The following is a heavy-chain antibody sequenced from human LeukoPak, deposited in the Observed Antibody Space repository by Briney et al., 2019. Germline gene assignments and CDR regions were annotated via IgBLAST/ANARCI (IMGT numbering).Heavy chain of an antibody. D-gene: IGHD6-13*01. V-gene: IGHV3-11*01. CDR1: GFTFSDYY. J-gene: IGHJ5*02. Sequence: PGGSRRLSCAASGFTFSDYYMSWIRQAPGKGLEWVSYISSSGSTIYYADSVKGRFTISRDNAKNSLYLQMNSLRAEDTTVYYCARDESSSWLNWFDPWGQGTLVTVSS. CDR2: ISSSGSTI. CDR3: ARDESSSWLNWFDP.